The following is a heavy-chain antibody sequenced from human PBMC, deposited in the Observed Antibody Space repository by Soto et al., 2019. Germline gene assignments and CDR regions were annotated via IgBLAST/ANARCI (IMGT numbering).Heavy chain of an antibody. CDR2: IWSDGRNK. CDR3: ARGYSGNISKGDFDF. J-gene: IGHJ4*02. D-gene: IGHD6-19*01. CDR1: GFTLSRHG. V-gene: IGHV3-33*01. Sequence: QVQLVESGGGVVQPGTSLRLSCAASGFTLSRHGMHWVRQAPGKGLEWVAVIWSDGRNKYYADSVKGRFTISRDTSKNTLYLDMNSLRAEDTAVFYCARGYSGNISKGDFDFWGQGTLVTVSS.